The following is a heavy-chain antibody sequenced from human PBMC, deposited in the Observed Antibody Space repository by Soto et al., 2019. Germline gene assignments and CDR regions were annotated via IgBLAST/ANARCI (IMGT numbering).Heavy chain of an antibody. CDR2: IADSGIT. CDR1: GGSIRDGYY. V-gene: IGHV4-31*03. CDR3: ARRDRSGFSYWLDT. J-gene: IGHJ5*02. Sequence: QVQLQESGPGLVKPSQTLTLTSTASGGSIRDGYYWSLIRQHPVRDPEGIRSIADSGITSFTPFLKSRLTISVATSKFQLSFKVRSVAAADTAVYSCARRDRSGFSYWLDTWGQGTLVTVSS. D-gene: IGHD3-22*01.